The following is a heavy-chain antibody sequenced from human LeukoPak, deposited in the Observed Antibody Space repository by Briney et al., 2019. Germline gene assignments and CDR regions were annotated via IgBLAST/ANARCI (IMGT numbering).Heavy chain of an antibody. J-gene: IGHJ4*02. CDR3: ASREDDYGDNGLH. Sequence: GGSLRLSCAASGFTFSSYAMSWVRQAPGKGLEWVSAISGSGGSTYYADSVKGRFTISRDNSKNTLYLQMNSLRAEDTAVYYCASREDDYGDNGLHWGQGTLVTVSS. V-gene: IGHV3-23*01. CDR2: ISGSGGST. D-gene: IGHD4-17*01. CDR1: GFTFSSYA.